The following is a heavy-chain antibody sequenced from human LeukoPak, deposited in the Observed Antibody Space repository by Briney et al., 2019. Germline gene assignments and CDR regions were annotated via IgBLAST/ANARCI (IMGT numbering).Heavy chain of an antibody. Sequence: SSETLSLTCTVSGGSISSSSYYWGWIRQPPGKGLEWIGSIYYSGSTYYNPSLKSRVTISVDTSKNQFSLKLSSVTAADTAVYYCARGPVAARRNLWYYFDYWGQGTLVTVSS. J-gene: IGHJ4*02. CDR2: IYYSGST. CDR1: GGSISSSSYY. V-gene: IGHV4-39*01. D-gene: IGHD6-6*01. CDR3: ARGPVAARRNLWYYFDY.